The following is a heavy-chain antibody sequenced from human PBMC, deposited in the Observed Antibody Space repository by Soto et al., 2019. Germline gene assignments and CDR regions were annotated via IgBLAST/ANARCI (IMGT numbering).Heavy chain of an antibody. CDR2: IIPVLGPA. J-gene: IGHJ4*02. V-gene: IGHV1-69*06. CDR3: VLAAKRYFDY. D-gene: IGHD6-13*01. Sequence: QVQLVQSGAEVKKPGSSVKVSCKASVGTYNTFAISCVRQAPGQGLEWMGGIIPVLGPAFYAQKFPGRVTITTDKSATTAYLELTSLRSEDTAVYYCVLAAKRYFDYWGQGTLVTVSS. CDR1: VGTYNTFA.